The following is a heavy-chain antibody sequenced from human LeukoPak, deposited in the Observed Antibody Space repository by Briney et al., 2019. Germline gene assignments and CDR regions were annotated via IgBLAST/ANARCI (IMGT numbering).Heavy chain of an antibody. D-gene: IGHD6-19*01. CDR3: AKEDRGWAEGMDV. Sequence: GGSPRLSCAASGFTLSAYSMNWVRQAPGKGLEWVSSIDSSGDYIYYADSLKGRFTISRDNAKNSLYPEMNSLRVEDTAVYCCAKEDRGWAEGMDVWGQGTTVTVSS. CDR1: GFTLSAYS. V-gene: IGHV3-21*01. CDR2: IDSSGDYI. J-gene: IGHJ6*02.